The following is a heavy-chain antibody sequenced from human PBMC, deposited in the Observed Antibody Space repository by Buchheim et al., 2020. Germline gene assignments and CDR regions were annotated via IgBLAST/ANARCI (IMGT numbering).Heavy chain of an antibody. D-gene: IGHD1-26*01. Sequence: QVQLVESGGGVVQPGRSLRLSCAASGFTFSSYGMHWVRQAPGKGLEWVAVISYDGSNKYYADSVKGRFTISRDNSKNTLYLQMNSLRAEDTAVYYCAKGDGGSYFNYYYGMDVWGQGTT. CDR2: ISYDGSNK. J-gene: IGHJ6*02. CDR3: AKGDGGSYFNYYYGMDV. V-gene: IGHV3-30*18. CDR1: GFTFSSYG.